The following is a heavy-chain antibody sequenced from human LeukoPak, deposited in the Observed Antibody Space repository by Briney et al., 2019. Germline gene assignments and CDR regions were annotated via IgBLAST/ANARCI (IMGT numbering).Heavy chain of an antibody. J-gene: IGHJ6*02. CDR3: ARDRDSSSSPYYYYYGMDV. CDR1: GFTFSSYG. Sequence: GGSLRLSCAASGFTFSSYGMHWVRQAPGKGLEWVAVISYDGSNKYYADSVKGRFTISRDNSKNTLYLQMNSLRAEDTAVYYCARDRDSSSSPYYYYYGMDVWGQGTTVTVSS. D-gene: IGHD6-6*01. CDR2: ISYDGSNK. V-gene: IGHV3-30*03.